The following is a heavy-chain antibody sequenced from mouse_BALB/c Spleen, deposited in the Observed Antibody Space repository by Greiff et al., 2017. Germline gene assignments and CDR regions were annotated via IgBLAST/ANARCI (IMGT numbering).Heavy chain of an antibody. CDR1: GYAFSSSW. CDR2: IYPGDGDT. J-gene: IGHJ3*01. CDR3: ARGGTGFAY. V-gene: IGHV1-82*01. Sequence: QVQLQQSGPELVKPGASVKISCKASGYAFSSSWMNWVKQRPGQGLEWIGRIYPGDGDTNYNGKFKGKATLTADKSSSTAYMQLSSLTSVDSAVYFCARGGTGFAYWGQGTLVTVSA.